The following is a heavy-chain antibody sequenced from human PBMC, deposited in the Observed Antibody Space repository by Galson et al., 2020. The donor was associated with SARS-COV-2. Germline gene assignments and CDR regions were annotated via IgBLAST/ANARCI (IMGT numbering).Heavy chain of an antibody. D-gene: IGHD2-2*01. Sequence: ASVKVSCKASGYTFTSYAMHWVRQAPGQRLEWMGWINAGNGNTKYSQKFQGRVTITRDTSASTAYMELSSLRSEDTAVYYCARDPYCSSTSCYASYFDYWGQGTLVTVAS. V-gene: IGHV1-3*01. CDR1: GYTFTSYA. J-gene: IGHJ4*02. CDR3: ARDPYCSSTSCYASYFDY. CDR2: INAGNGNT.